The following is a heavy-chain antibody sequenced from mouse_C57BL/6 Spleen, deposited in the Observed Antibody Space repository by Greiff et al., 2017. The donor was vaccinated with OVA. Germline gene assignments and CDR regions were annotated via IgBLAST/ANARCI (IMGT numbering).Heavy chain of an antibody. D-gene: IGHD2-4*01. V-gene: IGHV1-66*01. CDR1: GYSFTSYY. J-gene: IGHJ4*01. CDR2: IYPGSGNT. Sequence: VQLKQSGPELVKPGASVKISCKASGYSFTSYYIHWVKQRPGQGLEWIGWIYPGSGNTKYNEKFKGKATLTADTSSSTAYMQLSSLTSEDSAVYYCARRGDYDGDYYAMDYWGQGTSVTVSS. CDR3: ARRGDYDGDYYAMDY.